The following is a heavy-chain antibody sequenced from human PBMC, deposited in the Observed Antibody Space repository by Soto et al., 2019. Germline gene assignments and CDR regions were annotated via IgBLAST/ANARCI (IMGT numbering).Heavy chain of an antibody. J-gene: IGHJ6*02. CDR1: GGPINSGDYH. CDR2: IYYSAST. V-gene: IGHV4-30-4*01. CDR3: ARDSRTPSGGMDV. Sequence: SETLSLTCTVSGGPINSGDYHWTWIRQFPGKDLEWIGGIYYSASTYYNPSLVSRLTISLDTSKNQFSLRLTSATAADTAVYYCARDSRTPSGGMDVWGQGTTVTVYS.